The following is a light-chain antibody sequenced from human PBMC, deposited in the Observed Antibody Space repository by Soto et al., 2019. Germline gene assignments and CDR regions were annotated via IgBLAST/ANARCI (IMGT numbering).Light chain of an antibody. CDR1: SSDVGGYNY. CDR3: QSYDSSLSGSRV. V-gene: IGLV2-14*03. CDR2: GNS. J-gene: IGLJ1*01. Sequence: QSVLTQPASVSGSPGQSITISCTGTSSDVGGYNYVSWYQQHPGTAPKLMISGNSNRPSGVPDRFSGSKSGTSASLAITGLQAEDEADYYCQSYDSSLSGSRVFGTGTKVTVL.